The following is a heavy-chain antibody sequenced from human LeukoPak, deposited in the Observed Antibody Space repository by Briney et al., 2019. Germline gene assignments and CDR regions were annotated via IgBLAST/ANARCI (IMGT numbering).Heavy chain of an antibody. CDR2: IYYTGST. D-gene: IGHD3-10*01. CDR1: GGSINTYY. CDR3: ARGGRAYYYGSGSYGY. Sequence: PSETLSLTCNVSGGSINTYYWTWIRHPPGKGLEWIGYIYYTGSTKYNPSLQSRVTISVDTSKNQFSLKLSSVTAADTAVYYCARGGRAYYYGSGSYGYWGQGTLVTVSS. V-gene: IGHV4-59*12. J-gene: IGHJ4*02.